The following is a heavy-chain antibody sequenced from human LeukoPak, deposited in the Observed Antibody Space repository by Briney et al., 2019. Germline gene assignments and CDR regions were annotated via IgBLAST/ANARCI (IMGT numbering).Heavy chain of an antibody. CDR1: GFTFGDYA. Sequence: PGRSLRLSCTASGFTFGDYAMSWVRQAPGKGLEWVGFIRIRIVGGTTEYAASVKGRFTISRDDSKSIAYLQMNSLKTEDTAVYYCTRDGIAAAGSFYYYYYYMDVWGKGTTATVSS. V-gene: IGHV3-49*04. CDR3: TRDGIAAAGSFYYYYYYMDV. CDR2: IRIRIVGGTT. D-gene: IGHD6-13*01. J-gene: IGHJ6*03.